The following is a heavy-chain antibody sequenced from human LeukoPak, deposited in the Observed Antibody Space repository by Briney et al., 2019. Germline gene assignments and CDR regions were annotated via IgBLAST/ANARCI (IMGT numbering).Heavy chain of an antibody. D-gene: IGHD6-13*01. J-gene: IGHJ4*02. V-gene: IGHV3-7*01. CDR2: IKQDGSEK. CDR1: EFTFSSFA. Sequence: GGSLRLSCAASEFTFSSFAMNWFRQAPGKGREWVANIKQDGSEKYYVDSVKGRFTISRDNAKNSLYLQMNSLRAEDTAVYYCARDRGSSSWHYFDYWGQGTLVTVSS. CDR3: ARDRGSSSWHYFDY.